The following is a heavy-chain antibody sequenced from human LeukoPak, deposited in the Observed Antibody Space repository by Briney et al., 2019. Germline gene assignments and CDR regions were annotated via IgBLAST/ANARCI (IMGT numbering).Heavy chain of an antibody. CDR3: ARGVVIAPQTFDY. V-gene: IGHV4-59*01. CDR2: IYYSGST. CDR1: GESISGFY. D-gene: IGHD2-21*01. Sequence: PSETLSLTCTVSGESISGFYWTWIRQPPGKGLEWIGYIYYSGSTNSNPSLKSRVTISVDTSKNQFSLKLSSVTAADTAVYYCARGVVIAPQTFDYWGQGTLVTVSS. J-gene: IGHJ4*02.